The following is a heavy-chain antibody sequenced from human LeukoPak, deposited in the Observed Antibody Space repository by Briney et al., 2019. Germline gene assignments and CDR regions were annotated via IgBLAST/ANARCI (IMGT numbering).Heavy chain of an antibody. Sequence: SETLSLTCTVSGGSISSSSYYWGWIRQPPGKGLEWIGSIYYSGSTYYNPSLKSRVTISVDTSKDQFSLKLRSVTAADTAVYYCARTSLSRHYDFWSGSKGIWWFDPWGQGTLVTVSS. D-gene: IGHD3-3*01. CDR2: IYYSGST. CDR3: ARTSLSRHYDFWSGSKGIWWFDP. CDR1: GGSISSSSYY. V-gene: IGHV4-39*07. J-gene: IGHJ5*02.